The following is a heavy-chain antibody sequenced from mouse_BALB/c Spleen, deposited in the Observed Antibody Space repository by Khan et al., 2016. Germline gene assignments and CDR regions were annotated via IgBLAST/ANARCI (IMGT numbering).Heavy chain of an antibody. CDR2: IWRGGST. Sequence: QVQLKQSGPGLVQPSQSLSITCTVSGFSLTSYGVHWVRQSPGKGLEWLGVIWRGGSTDYNAAFMSRPSITKDNSKSQVFFNMNSLQADDTAIYYCAKDGNYWYFDVWGAGTTVTVSS. D-gene: IGHD2-1*01. CDR3: AKDGNYWYFDV. CDR1: GFSLTSYG. J-gene: IGHJ1*01. V-gene: IGHV2-5*01.